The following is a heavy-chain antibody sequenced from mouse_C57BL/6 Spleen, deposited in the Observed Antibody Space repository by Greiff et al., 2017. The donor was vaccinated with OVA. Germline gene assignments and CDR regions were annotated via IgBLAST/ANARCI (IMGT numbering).Heavy chain of an antibody. V-gene: IGHV1-61*01. Sequence: VQLQQSGAELVRPGSSVKLSCKASGYTFTSYWMDWVKQRPGQGLEWIGNIYPSDSDTHYNQKFKDKATLTVDKSSITAYMQLSSLTSEDSAVYYCARGGYYGSSYWCAYWGQGTLVTVSA. CDR2: IYPSDSDT. J-gene: IGHJ3*01. CDR3: ARGGYYGSSYWCAY. CDR1: GYTFTSYW. D-gene: IGHD1-1*01.